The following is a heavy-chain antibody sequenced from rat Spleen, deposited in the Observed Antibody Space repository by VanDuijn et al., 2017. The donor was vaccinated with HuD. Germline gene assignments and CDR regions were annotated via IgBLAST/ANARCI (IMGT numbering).Heavy chain of an antibody. CDR2: ITTGGINT. CDR3: ERQQYTYYGYNYFDY. J-gene: IGHJ2*01. CDR1: GFTFGNFD. D-gene: IGHD1-9*01. V-gene: IGHV5S13*01. Sequence: EVQLMESGGGLVQPGRSLKLSCAASGFTFGNFDMAWVRQTPTKGLEWIASITTGGINTYYRDSVKGRFTISRDNAENTQYLQMDSLRSEETATYYCERQQYTYYGYNYFDYWGQGVMVTVSS.